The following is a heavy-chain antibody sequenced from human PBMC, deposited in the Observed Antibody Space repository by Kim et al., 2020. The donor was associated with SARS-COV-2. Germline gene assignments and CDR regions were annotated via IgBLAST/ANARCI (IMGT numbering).Heavy chain of an antibody. CDR1: GGSFSGYY. Sequence: SETLSLTCAVYGGSFSGYYWSWIRQPPGKGLEWIGEINHSGSTNYNPSLKSRVTISVDTSKNQFSLKLSSVTAADTAVYYCARQGTTGTTLVYFDYWGQGTLVTVSS. J-gene: IGHJ4*02. D-gene: IGHD1-1*01. V-gene: IGHV4-34*01. CDR3: ARQGTTGTTLVYFDY. CDR2: INHSGST.